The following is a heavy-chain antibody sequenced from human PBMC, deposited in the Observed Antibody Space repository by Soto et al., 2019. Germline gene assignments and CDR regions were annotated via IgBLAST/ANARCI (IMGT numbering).Heavy chain of an antibody. CDR1: GGFVIRGSDF. CDR3: ARVAATLPYYYYALDV. J-gene: IGHJ6*02. V-gene: IGHV4-61*01. D-gene: IGHD1-26*01. CDR2: IYYSGST. Sequence: SYTLPFTDSLSGGFVIRGSDFWCWILRPPGKGLEWIGYIYYSGSTNYNPSLKSRVTISVDTSKNQFSLKLSSVTAADTDVYYCARVAATLPYYYYALDVWGEGNRVTV.